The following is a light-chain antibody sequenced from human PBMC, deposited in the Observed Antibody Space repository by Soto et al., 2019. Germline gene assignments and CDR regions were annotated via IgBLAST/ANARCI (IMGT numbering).Light chain of an antibody. V-gene: IGKV3-15*01. Sequence: EIVLTQSPGTLSLSPGERATLSCRASQSVSSKLAWYQQKPGQAPRLLIYGASTRATGIPARFSGSGSGTEFTLIIRSLQSEDSAVYYCKQYNSWLWAFGQGTKVDIK. J-gene: IGKJ1*01. CDR2: GAS. CDR1: QSVSSK. CDR3: KQYNSWLWA.